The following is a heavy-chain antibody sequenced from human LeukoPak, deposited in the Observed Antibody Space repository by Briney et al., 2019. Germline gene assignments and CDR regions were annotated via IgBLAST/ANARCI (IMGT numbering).Heavy chain of an antibody. Sequence: ASVKVSCKASGYTFTGYYMHWVRQAPGQGLEWMGWINPKNAGTNYAQKFQGRVTMTRDTSISTAYMELSRLRSDDTAVYYCARDYYDSSGYFYWGQGTLVTVSS. CDR3: ARDYYDSSGYFY. CDR1: GYTFTGYY. V-gene: IGHV1-2*02. D-gene: IGHD3-22*01. CDR2: INPKNAGT. J-gene: IGHJ4*02.